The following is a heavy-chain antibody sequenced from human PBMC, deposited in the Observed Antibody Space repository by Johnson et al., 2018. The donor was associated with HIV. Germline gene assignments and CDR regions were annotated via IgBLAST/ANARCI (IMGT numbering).Heavy chain of an antibody. Sequence: VQLVESGGGLIQPGGSLRLSCAASGFTVSSNYMSWVRQAPGKGLEWVSVIYSGGSTYYADSVTGRFTISRDNSKNTLYLQMNSLRAEDTAVYYCARDRTSRQGGAFDIWGQGTMVTVSS. CDR3: ARDRTSRQGGAFDI. CDR2: IYSGGST. J-gene: IGHJ3*02. CDR1: GFTVSSNY. V-gene: IGHV3-53*01.